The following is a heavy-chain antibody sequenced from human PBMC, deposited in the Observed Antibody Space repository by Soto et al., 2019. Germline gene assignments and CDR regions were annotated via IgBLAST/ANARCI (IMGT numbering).Heavy chain of an antibody. CDR3: VHSRCGGDCLRSYSSDYFYGMDV. CDR2: IYWDGDK. Sequence: SGPTLVNPTQTLTLTCTFSGFSLNTGGLGVGWIRQPPGKALEWLALIYWDGDKRYSPSLQSRLSITKDTSNNQVVLTMTNMEPVDTATYYCVHSRCGGDCLRSYSSDYFYGMDVWGQGNTVTVSS. CDR1: GFSLNTGGLG. D-gene: IGHD2-21*02. V-gene: IGHV2-5*02. J-gene: IGHJ6*02.